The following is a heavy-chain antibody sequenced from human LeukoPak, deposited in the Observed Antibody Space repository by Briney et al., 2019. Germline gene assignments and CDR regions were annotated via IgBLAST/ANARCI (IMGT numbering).Heavy chain of an antibody. CDR2: INHSGST. Sequence: SVTLSLTCAVYGGSFSGYYWSWIRQPPGKGQEWIGEINHSGSTNYNPSLKSRVTVSVDMSKNQFSLKLSSVTAADTAVYYCARAGYSSSWYRGGVNFDYWGQGTLVTVSS. V-gene: IGHV4-34*01. J-gene: IGHJ4*02. D-gene: IGHD6-13*01. CDR1: GGSFSGYY. CDR3: ARAGYSSSWYRGGVNFDY.